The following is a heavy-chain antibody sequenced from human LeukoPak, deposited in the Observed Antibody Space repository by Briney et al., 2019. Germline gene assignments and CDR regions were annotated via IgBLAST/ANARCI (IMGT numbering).Heavy chain of an antibody. V-gene: IGHV4-4*02. J-gene: IGHJ3*02. Sequence: SETLSLTCAVSGGSISSSNWWRWVRQPPGEGLEGIGEIYHSGSTIYNPSLKSRVAISVDTSKNQFFLRLSSVTAADPAVYYCAREIVAGLGVSFDIWGQGTMVTVSS. D-gene: IGHD6-19*01. CDR2: IYHSGST. CDR3: AREIVAGLGVSFDI. CDR1: GGSISSSNW.